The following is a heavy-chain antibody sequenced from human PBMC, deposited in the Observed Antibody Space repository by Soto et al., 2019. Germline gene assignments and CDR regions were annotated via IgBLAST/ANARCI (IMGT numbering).Heavy chain of an antibody. D-gene: IGHD1-26*01. V-gene: IGHV1-18*01. J-gene: IGHJ4*02. CDR1: AYSFTSYG. Sequence: ASVKVSCKPSAYSFTSYGISWVRQAPGQGLEWMGWINAYNGNTNYAQKLQGRVTMTTDTSTSTAYMELRSLRSDDTAVYYCARDLSLVGARPCDYWGQGTLVTVSS. CDR3: ARDLSLVGARPCDY. CDR2: INAYNGNT.